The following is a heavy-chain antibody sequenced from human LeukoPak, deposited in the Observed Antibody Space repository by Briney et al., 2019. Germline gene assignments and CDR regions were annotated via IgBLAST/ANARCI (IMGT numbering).Heavy chain of an antibody. Sequence: PGGSPRLPCAASGFTFSNAWMSRVRQAPGKGLEWVGRIKSKTDGGTTDYAAPVRGRITISRDDSKNTLYLQMNSRKTDNTAVSYGSTDTGYCWEGGCQLWGQGTLVSVFS. J-gene: IGHJ4*02. CDR1: GFTFSNAW. V-gene: IGHV3-15*01. D-gene: IGHD2-21*01. CDR2: IKSKTDGGTT. CDR3: STDTGYCWEGGCQL.